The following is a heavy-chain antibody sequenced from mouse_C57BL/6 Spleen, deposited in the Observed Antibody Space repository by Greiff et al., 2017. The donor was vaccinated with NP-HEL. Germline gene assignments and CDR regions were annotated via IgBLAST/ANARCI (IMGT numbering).Heavy chain of an antibody. J-gene: IGHJ1*03. CDR1: GFSLTSYG. D-gene: IGHD1-1*01. Sequence: VKLQESGPGLVAPSQSLSITCTVSGFSLTSYGVSWVRQPPGKGLEWLGVIWGDGSTNYHSALISRLSISKDNSKSQVFLKLNSLQTDDTATYYCAKRGGTTVVAHWYFDVWGTGTTVTVSS. CDR2: IWGDGST. V-gene: IGHV2-3*01. CDR3: AKRGGTTVVAHWYFDV.